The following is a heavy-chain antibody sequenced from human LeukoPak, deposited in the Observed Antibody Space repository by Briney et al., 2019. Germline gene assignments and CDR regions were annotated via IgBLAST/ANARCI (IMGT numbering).Heavy chain of an antibody. CDR2: IYSGGST. Sequence: GGSLRLSCAASGFTVSSNYMSWVRQAPGKGLEWVSVIYSGGSTYYADSVKGRFTISRDNSKNTLYLQMNSLRAEDTAVYYCARDKAVAGTAWFDPWGQGTLVTVSS. J-gene: IGHJ5*02. CDR1: GFTVSSNY. D-gene: IGHD6-19*01. V-gene: IGHV3-66*01. CDR3: ARDKAVAGTAWFDP.